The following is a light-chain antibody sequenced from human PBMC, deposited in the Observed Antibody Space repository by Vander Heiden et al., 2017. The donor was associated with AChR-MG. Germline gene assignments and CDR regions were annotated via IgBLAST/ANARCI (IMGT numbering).Light chain of an antibody. CDR1: QNLSSNS. CDR3: QQNNNSPRT. J-gene: IGKJ1*01. Sequence: DIVLTQSPGTLSLSPGEGATLSCRASQNLSSNSLAWYQKKPGQAPRIVMYDVARRAIGIADRFSGGGSGTEFTLTISRLEPEDFAVFCCQQNNNSPRTFGQGTKVEIK. CDR2: DVA. V-gene: IGKV3-20*01.